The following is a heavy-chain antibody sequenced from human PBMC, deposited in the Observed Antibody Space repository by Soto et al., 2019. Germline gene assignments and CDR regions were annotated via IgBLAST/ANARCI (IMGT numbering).Heavy chain of an antibody. Sequence: ASAKVSCRACAGPFSSFAISWVRQAPVQGLEWMGGIIPIFGTANYAQKFQGRVTITADESTSTAYMELSSLRSEDTAVYYCARVDYGGNSLGNACFDPWGQGTLVTVSS. CDR3: ARVDYGGNSLGNACFDP. CDR2: IIPIFGTA. CDR1: AGPFSSFA. V-gene: IGHV1-69*13. J-gene: IGHJ5*02. D-gene: IGHD4-17*01.